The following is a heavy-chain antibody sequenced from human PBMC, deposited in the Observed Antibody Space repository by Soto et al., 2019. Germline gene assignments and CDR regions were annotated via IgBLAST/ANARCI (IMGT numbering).Heavy chain of an antibody. CDR1: GGSMSNYY. V-gene: IGHV4-59*01. CDR3: ARDLYEGTGWTFGY. D-gene: IGHD3-22*01. CDR2: IHYTGST. Sequence: PSETLSLTCTVSGGSMSNYYWSWIRQPPGKGLEWIGYIHYTGSTNCDPSLKSRVTISVDTSKNQFSLNLRSVTAADTAIYYCARDLYEGTGWTFGYWGQGILVTVSS. J-gene: IGHJ4*02.